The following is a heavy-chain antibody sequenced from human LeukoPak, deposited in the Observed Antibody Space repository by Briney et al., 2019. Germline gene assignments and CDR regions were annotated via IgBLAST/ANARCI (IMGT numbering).Heavy chain of an antibody. J-gene: IGHJ4*02. CDR1: GGSFSGYY. Sequence: SETLSLTCAVYGGSFSGYYWSWIRQPPGKGLEWIGEINHSGSTNYNPSLKSRVTISVDTSKNQFSLKLSSVTAADTAVYYCASHVLVDYYDSSGYHYWGQGTLVTVSS. V-gene: IGHV4-34*01. D-gene: IGHD3-22*01. CDR2: INHSGST. CDR3: ASHVLVDYYDSSGYHY.